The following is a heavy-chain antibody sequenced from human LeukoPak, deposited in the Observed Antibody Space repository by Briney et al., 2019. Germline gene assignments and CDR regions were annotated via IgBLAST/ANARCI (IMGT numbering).Heavy chain of an antibody. Sequence: SETLSLTCTVSGGSISSYYWSWIRQPPGKGLEWIGYIYTSGSTNYNPSLKSRVTISVDTSKNQFSLKLSSVTAADTAVYYCARHRSSRYYYMDVWGKGTTVTVSS. V-gene: IGHV4-4*09. CDR3: ARHRSSRYYYMDV. CDR2: IYTSGST. CDR1: GGSISSYY. J-gene: IGHJ6*03. D-gene: IGHD6-6*01.